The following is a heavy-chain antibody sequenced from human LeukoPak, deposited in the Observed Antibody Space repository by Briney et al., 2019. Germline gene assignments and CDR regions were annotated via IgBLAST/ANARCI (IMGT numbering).Heavy chain of an antibody. CDR1: GGSISSSSYS. Sequence: SETLSLTCTVSGGSISSSSYSWGWIRLPPGKGLEWLGSLYYSGSAYYNPSFKSRVTISVDTSKNQFSLKLSSVTAADTAVYYCARQVGATPPGDFDYWGQGTLATVSS. V-gene: IGHV4-39*01. J-gene: IGHJ4*02. CDR2: LYYSGSA. D-gene: IGHD1-26*01. CDR3: ARQVGATPPGDFDY.